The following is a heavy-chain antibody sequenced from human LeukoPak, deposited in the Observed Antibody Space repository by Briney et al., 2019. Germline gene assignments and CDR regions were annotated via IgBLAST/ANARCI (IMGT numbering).Heavy chain of an antibody. D-gene: IGHD1-1*01. CDR1: GFSFSSNW. Sequence: GGSLRLSCAAPGFSFSSNWMGWVRQAPGKGLEWVAHIKRDGSQKYYLDSVKGRFTISRDNAKNSLYLQMNSLRVEDTAVYHCARLGLEVGGPNWFDPWGQGTLVTVSS. V-gene: IGHV3-7*01. CDR2: IKRDGSQK. J-gene: IGHJ5*02. CDR3: ARLGLEVGGPNWFDP.